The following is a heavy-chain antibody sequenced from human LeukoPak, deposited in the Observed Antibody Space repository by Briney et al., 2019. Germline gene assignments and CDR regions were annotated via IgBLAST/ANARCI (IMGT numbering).Heavy chain of an antibody. V-gene: IGHV4-59*01. J-gene: IGHJ6*03. CDR3: ARVGGSGFYYYYYMDV. CDR1: GGSINTFY. CDR2: ISYSGNT. D-gene: IGHD3-10*01. Sequence: ASETLSLTCTVSGGSINTFYWSWIRQPPGKGLEWIGYISYSGNTNYNPSLKSRVTISVDTSKNQFSLKLSSVTAADTAVYYCARVGGSGFYYYYYMDVWGKGTTVTVSS.